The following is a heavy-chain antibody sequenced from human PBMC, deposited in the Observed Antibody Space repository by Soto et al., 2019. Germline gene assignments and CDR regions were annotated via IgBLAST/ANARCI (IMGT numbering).Heavy chain of an antibody. CDR2: IYYGGST. J-gene: IGHJ4*02. V-gene: IGHV4-39*01. Sequence: SETLSLTCTVSGGSISSNSYYWGWIRQPPGKGLEWIGSIYYGGSTYYHPSLKSRITISVDTSKNQFSLKLSSVTAADTAVYYCAGSYYYDSSGYFRDAYFHYWGQGTLVTVS. CDR3: AGSYYYDSSGYFRDAYFHY. CDR1: GGSISSNSYY. D-gene: IGHD3-22*01.